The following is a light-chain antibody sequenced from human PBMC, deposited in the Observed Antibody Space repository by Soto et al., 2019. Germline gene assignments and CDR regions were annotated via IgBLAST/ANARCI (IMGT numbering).Light chain of an antibody. CDR2: AAS. CDR3: QQYNSYST. V-gene: IGKV1-9*01. CDR1: QGISSY. Sequence: IQLTQSPSSLSASVGDRVTITCRASQGISSYLAWYQQKPGKAPKLLIYAASTLQSGVPSRFSGSGSGTEFTLTISGLQPDDFATYYCQQYNSYSTFGQGTKVDIK. J-gene: IGKJ1*01.